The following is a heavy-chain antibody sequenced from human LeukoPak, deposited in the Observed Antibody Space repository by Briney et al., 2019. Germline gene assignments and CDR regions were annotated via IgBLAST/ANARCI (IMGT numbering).Heavy chain of an antibody. D-gene: IGHD4-17*01. J-gene: IGHJ4*02. V-gene: IGHV3-30*03. Sequence: SCKASGFTFSSYGMHWVRQAPGKGLEWVAVISYDGSNKYYADSVKGRFAISRDNSKNTVYLQMNSLRTEDTAVYYCTARRLTVTTEIDYWGQGTLVTVS. CDR2: ISYDGSNK. CDR3: TARRLTVTTEIDY. CDR1: GFTFSSYG.